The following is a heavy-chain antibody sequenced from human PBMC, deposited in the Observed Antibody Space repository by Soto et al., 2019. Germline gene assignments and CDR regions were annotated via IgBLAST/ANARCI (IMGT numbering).Heavy chain of an antibody. J-gene: IGHJ5*02. CDR3: ATRITVFGLLIPPFDP. Sequence: SETLSLTCAVYGGSVNGYYWNWIRQPPGKGLEWIGEINHTGGTHYNPSLKSRVTMSVDTSKNQFSLGLSSVTAADTAIYYRATRITVFGLLIPPFDPWGQGTQVTVSS. V-gene: IGHV4-34*01. CDR2: INHTGGT. CDR1: GGSVNGYY. D-gene: IGHD3-3*01.